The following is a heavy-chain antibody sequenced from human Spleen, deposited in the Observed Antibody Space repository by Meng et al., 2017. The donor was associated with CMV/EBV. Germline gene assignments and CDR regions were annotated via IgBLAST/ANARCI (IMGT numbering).Heavy chain of an antibody. J-gene: IGHJ2*01. D-gene: IGHD3-22*01. CDR1: GCTISSYY. CDR3: ATYSYYYDSSGYYQYWYFDL. V-gene: IGHV4-4*07. CDR2: IYTSGST. Sequence: QVQLQESGPGLVKPSETLSLTGTVSGCTISSYYWSWIRQPAGKGLEWIGRIYTSGSTNYNPSLKSRVTMSVDTSKNQFSLKLSSVTAADTAVYYCATYSYYYDSSGYYQYWYFDLWGRGTLVTVSS.